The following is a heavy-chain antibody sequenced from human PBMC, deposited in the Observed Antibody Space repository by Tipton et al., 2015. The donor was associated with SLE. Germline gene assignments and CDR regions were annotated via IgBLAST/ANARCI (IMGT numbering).Heavy chain of an antibody. CDR3: ASPDY. J-gene: IGHJ4*02. CDR1: GGSISSYY. Sequence: TLSLTCTVSGGSISSYYWSWIRQPPGKGLEWIGYIYYSGSTNYNPSLKSRVTISVDTSKNQFSLKLSSVTAADTAVYHCASPDYWGQGTLVTVSS. CDR2: IYYSGST. V-gene: IGHV4-59*12.